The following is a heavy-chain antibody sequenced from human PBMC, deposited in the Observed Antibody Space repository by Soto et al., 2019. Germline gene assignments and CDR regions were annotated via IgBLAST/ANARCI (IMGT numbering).Heavy chain of an antibody. D-gene: IGHD6-19*01. CDR2: IKQDGSEK. CDR3: ARHPPQWLVNFDY. V-gene: IGHV3-7*03. Sequence: PGGSLRLSCAASGFTFSSYWMNWVRQAPGKGLEWVANIKQDGSEKYYVDSVKGRLAISRDNAKNSLYLQMNSLIAEDTAVYYCARHPPQWLVNFDYWGQGTLVTVSS. J-gene: IGHJ4*02. CDR1: GFTFSSYW.